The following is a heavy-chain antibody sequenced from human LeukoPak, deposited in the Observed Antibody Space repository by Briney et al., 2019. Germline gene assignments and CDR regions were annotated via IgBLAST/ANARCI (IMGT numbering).Heavy chain of an antibody. CDR2: INHSGST. CDR3: ARGLRDIVLMVYAIPAFDI. CDR1: GGSFSGYY. D-gene: IGHD2-8*01. Sequence: PSETLSLTCAVYGGSFSGYYWSWIRQPPGKGLEWIGEINHSGSTNYNPSLKSRVTISVDTSKNQCSLKLSSVTAADTAVYYCARGLRDIVLMVYAIPAFDIWGQGTMVTVSS. J-gene: IGHJ3*02. V-gene: IGHV4-34*01.